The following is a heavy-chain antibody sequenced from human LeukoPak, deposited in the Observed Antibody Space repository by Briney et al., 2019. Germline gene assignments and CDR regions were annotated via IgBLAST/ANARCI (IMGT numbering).Heavy chain of an antibody. Sequence: SETLSLTCTVSGGSISSGGYYWSWIRQHPGKGLEWIGYMYYSGSTYYNPSLKSRVTISVDTSKNQFSLKLSSVTAADTAVYYCASKRGKYSSFGDWGQGTLVTVSS. CDR3: ASKRGKYSSFGD. J-gene: IGHJ4*02. V-gene: IGHV4-31*03. CDR2: MYYSGST. CDR1: GGSISSGGYY. D-gene: IGHD6-6*01.